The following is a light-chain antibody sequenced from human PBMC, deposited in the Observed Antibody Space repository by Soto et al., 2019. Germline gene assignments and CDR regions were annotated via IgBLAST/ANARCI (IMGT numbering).Light chain of an antibody. V-gene: IGKV1-39*01. CDR2: SAS. CDR3: QQTFSHLLS. J-gene: IGKJ4*01. CDR1: ESISDY. Sequence: IQLTQSPSSLSASVGDRVTIVCRASESISDYLNWYQLTSGEAPKVLIYSASTLRGGVPSRFSGTGSGTEFTLTISSLQPEDVATYYCQQTFSHLLSFVGWTPVEIK.